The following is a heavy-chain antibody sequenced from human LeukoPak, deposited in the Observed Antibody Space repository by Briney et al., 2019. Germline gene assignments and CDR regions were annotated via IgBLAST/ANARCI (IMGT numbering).Heavy chain of an antibody. Sequence: SGTLTLTCTVSGGSISSSSYYWGWIRQPPGKGLEWIGSIYYSGSTYYNPSLKSRVTISVDTSKNQFSLKLSSVSAADTAVYYCARPTGGSCCRLFDYWGQGTLVTVSS. CDR3: ARPTGGSCCRLFDY. D-gene: IGHD2-15*01. V-gene: IGHV4-39*01. J-gene: IGHJ4*02. CDR2: IYYSGST. CDR1: GGSISSSSYY.